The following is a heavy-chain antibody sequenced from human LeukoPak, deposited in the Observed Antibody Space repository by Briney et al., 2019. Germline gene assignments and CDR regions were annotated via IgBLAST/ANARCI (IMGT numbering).Heavy chain of an antibody. Sequence: GGSLRLSCAASGFTFTSYEMKWVRQAPGQGLGLISYISSSGSTIQYADSVKGRFTNSRDNAKTSLYLQMNSLRAEDTAVYYCARAGRRGYDYVRSQPGDFDYWGQPTLVTASS. J-gene: IGHJ4*02. D-gene: IGHD5-12*01. CDR2: ISSSGSTI. V-gene: IGHV3-48*03. CDR3: ARAGRRGYDYVRSQPGDFDY. CDR1: GFTFTSYE.